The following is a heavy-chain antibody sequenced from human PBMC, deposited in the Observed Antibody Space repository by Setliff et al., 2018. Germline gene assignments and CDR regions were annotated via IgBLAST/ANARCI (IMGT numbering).Heavy chain of an antibody. J-gene: IGHJ4*02. CDR3: ARTGTYRYFDH. V-gene: IGHV4-59*08. CDR2: NIRSA. Sequence: SETLSLTCTVSGGSISSHFWGWIRQPLGKGLEWIGYNIRSANSNPSLKSRVTISVDTSKNQFSLKLSSVTAADTAVYYCARTGTYRYFDHWGQGTLVTVSS. CDR1: GGSISSHF. D-gene: IGHD1-1*01.